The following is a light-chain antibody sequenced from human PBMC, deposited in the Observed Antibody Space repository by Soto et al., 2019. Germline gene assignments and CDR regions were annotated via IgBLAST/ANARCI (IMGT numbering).Light chain of an antibody. CDR1: QSVSNN. CDR3: QQYDNWPPVT. J-gene: IGKJ5*01. Sequence: EIVMTQSPVTLSVSPGERVTLSCRDSQSVSNNLTWYQQKSGQAPRLLIYGASTRVTGIPARFSGSGSGTEFTLTISNLQSEDFAIYYCQQYDNWPPVTFGQGTRLEIK. CDR2: GAS. V-gene: IGKV3-15*01.